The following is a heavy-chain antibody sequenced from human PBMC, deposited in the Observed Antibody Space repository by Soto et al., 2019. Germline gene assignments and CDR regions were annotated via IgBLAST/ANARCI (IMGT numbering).Heavy chain of an antibody. V-gene: IGHV3-7*01. J-gene: IGHJ4*02. D-gene: IGHD2-2*01. CDR3: ARGSTSFDS. CDR2: IWQDGSQK. CDR1: GFTFSRSW. Sequence: DVQLVESGGGLVQPGGSLRLSCAASGFTFSRSWMSWVRQAPGKGLEWVANIWQDGSQKHYVGSVKGRFTISRDNAKNSLYLQMNSLRAEDTAVYFCARGSTSFDSWGQGTLVTVSS.